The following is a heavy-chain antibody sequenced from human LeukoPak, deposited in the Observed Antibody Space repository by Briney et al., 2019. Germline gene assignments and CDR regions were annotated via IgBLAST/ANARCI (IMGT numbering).Heavy chain of an antibody. CDR3: ARGYGGYSPINDY. V-gene: IGHV1-8*02. J-gene: IGHJ4*02. CDR1: GYTFTSYD. CDR2: MNPNSGAT. Sequence: ASVKVSCKASGYTFTSYDFNWLRQATGQGPEWMGWMNPNSGATGYAQKFQGRVTMTTDTSTSTAYMELRSLRSDDTAVYYCARGYGGYSPINDYWGQGTLVTVSS. D-gene: IGHD5-12*01.